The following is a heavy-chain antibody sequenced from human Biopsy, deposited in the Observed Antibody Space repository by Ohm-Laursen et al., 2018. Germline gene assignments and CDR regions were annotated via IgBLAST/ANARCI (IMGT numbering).Heavy chain of an antibody. V-gene: IGHV1-2*02. CDR3: ALQSVAQMKNFDY. Sequence: SVKVSCKASGFSFTGYYIHWVRQAPGQGLEWMGWISPKSGDTNYAHKFQGNITMTRDTSMSTAYMEMSRLRCDDTAVYYCALQSVAQMKNFDYWGQGTTVTVSS. CDR1: GFSFTGYY. CDR2: ISPKSGDT. J-gene: IGHJ4*03. D-gene: IGHD6-19*01.